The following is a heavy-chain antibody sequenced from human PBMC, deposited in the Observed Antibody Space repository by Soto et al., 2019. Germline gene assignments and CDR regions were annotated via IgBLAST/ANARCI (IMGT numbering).Heavy chain of an antibody. CDR3: ARDRSALGYCSGGSCYEGYFDL. CDR2: ISAYNGNT. J-gene: IGHJ2*01. Sequence: QVQLVQSGAEVKKPGASVKVSCKASGYTFTSYGISWVRQAPGQGLEWMGWISAYNGNTNYAQKLKGKVTMTTDTSTSTGYMEMRSLRSDDTAVYYCARDRSALGYCSGGSCYEGYFDLWGRGTLVTVSS. V-gene: IGHV1-18*01. CDR1: GYTFTSYG. D-gene: IGHD2-15*01.